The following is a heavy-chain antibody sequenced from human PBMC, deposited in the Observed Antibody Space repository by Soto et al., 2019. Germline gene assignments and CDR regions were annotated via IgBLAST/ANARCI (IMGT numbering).Heavy chain of an antibody. J-gene: IGHJ3*01. CDR2: VTSDGSNK. D-gene: IGHD3-22*01. CDR3: GRITLKTSVDTFDF. CDR1: GFTFSTYA. Sequence: GALRVAGAASGFTFSTYALHWVRQAPGKGLEWVATVTSDGSNKYHADSVEGRFTISRDDSKNTLYLQLNSLRAEDTAVYYCGRITLKTSVDTFDFWGQGTMVTVSS. V-gene: IGHV3-30-3*01.